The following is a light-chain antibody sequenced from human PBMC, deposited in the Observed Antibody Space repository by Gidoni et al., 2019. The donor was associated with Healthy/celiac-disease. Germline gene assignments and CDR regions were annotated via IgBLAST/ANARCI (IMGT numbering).Light chain of an antibody. V-gene: IGLV1-40*01. CDR2: GNS. CDR1: SSNIGAGYD. J-gene: IGLJ2*01. CDR3: QSYDSSLSGVV. Sequence: QSVPTQPPSVSGAPGQRVTISCTGSSSNIGAGYDVHWYQQLPGTAPKLLIYGNSNRPSGVPDRCSGSKSGTSASLAITGLQAEDEADYYCQSYDSSLSGVVFGGGTKLTVL.